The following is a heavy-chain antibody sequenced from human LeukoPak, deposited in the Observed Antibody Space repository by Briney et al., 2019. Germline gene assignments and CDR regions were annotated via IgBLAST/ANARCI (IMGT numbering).Heavy chain of an antibody. CDR2: IHYSGRT. CDR1: GYSISNGYY. D-gene: IGHD3-9*01. Sequence: SETLSLTCAVSGYSISNGYYWGWIRQPPGKGLEWIGYIHYSGRTNYNPSLKSRVTISLDTSKNQFSLRLSSVTAADTALYYCAREYYDIWYYFDYWGQGTLVIVSS. CDR3: AREYYDIWYYFDY. V-gene: IGHV4-61*01. J-gene: IGHJ4*02.